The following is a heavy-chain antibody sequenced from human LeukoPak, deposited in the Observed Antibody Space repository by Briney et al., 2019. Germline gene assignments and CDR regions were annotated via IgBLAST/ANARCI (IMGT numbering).Heavy chain of an antibody. Sequence: GGSLRLSCAASGFTFSSYEMKWVRQTPGKGLEWGSYISSSGTTKYYADSVKGRFTISRDNAGNTLFLQLNSLRAEDTALYYCAREGWELQRGRYFDYWGQGILVTVSS. CDR1: GFTFSSYE. V-gene: IGHV3-48*03. J-gene: IGHJ4*02. D-gene: IGHD1-26*01. CDR2: ISSSGTTK. CDR3: AREGWELQRGRYFDY.